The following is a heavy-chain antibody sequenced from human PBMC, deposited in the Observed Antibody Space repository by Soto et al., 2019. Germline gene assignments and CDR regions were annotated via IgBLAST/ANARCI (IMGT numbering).Heavy chain of an antibody. CDR3: ARSPVGDAFTV. D-gene: IGHD3-10*01. Sequence: EVQLVESGGGLVKPGGSLRLSCAASGFTFSSYSMNWVRQAPGKGLEWVSSISSGSDYIFYADSVKGRFTISRDNAKNSLFLQMNSLTAVDTAVYYCARSPVGDAFTVWGQWTVVTVSS. J-gene: IGHJ3*01. CDR2: ISSGSDYI. V-gene: IGHV3-21*01. CDR1: GFTFSSYS.